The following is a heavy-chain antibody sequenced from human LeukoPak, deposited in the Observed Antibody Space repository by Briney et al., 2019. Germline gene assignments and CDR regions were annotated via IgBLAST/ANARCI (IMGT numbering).Heavy chain of an antibody. D-gene: IGHD5-24*01. CDR3: ARGGDGYNSYYFDY. CDR1: GGSISSGSYY. CDR2: IYTSGST. J-gene: IGHJ4*02. V-gene: IGHV4-61*02. Sequence: PSETLSLTCTVSGGSISSGSYYWSWIRQPAGKGLEWIGRIYTSGSTNCNPSLKSRVTISVDTSKNQFSLKLSSVTAADTAVYYCARGGDGYNSYYFDYWGQGTLVTVSS.